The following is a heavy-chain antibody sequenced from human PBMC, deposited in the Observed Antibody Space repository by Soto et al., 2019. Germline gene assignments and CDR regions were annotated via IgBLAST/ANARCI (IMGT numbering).Heavy chain of an antibody. V-gene: IGHV4-59*01. CDR2: IYYSGST. CDR1: GGSISSYY. Sequence: PSETLSLTCTVSGGSISSYYWSWIRQPPGKGLEWIGYIYYSGSTNYNPSLKSRVTISVDTSKNQFSLKLSSVTAADTAVYYCARLAVAGTRIRWFDPWGQGTLVTVSS. CDR3: ARLAVAGTRIRWFDP. D-gene: IGHD6-19*01. J-gene: IGHJ5*02.